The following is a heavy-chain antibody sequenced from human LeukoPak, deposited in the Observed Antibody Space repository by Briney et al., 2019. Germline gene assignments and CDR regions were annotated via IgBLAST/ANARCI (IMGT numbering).Heavy chain of an antibody. D-gene: IGHD1-26*01. CDR2: IRYDASGD. J-gene: IGHJ4*02. V-gene: IGHV3-30*02. CDR3: ATLALVGSTPPDY. CDR1: GFTFSSYG. Sequence: GGSLRLSCAASGFTFSSYGIHWVRQAPGKGLEWVAFIRYDASGDYYADSVKGRFSISRDNSKNTVSLQMNRLRPEDTALYYCATLALVGSTPPDYWGQGTLVTVSS.